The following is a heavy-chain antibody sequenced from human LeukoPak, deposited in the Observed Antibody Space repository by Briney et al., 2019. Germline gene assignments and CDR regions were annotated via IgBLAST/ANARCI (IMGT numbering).Heavy chain of an antibody. Sequence: GGSLRLSCAASGFTFSSYWMHWVRQAPGKGLEWVAVISYDGSNKYYADSVKGRFTISRDNSKNTLYLQMNSLRAEDTAVYYCARDPLGYCSSTSCYTWYFDLWGRGTLVTVSS. D-gene: IGHD2-2*02. CDR2: ISYDGSNK. CDR3: ARDPLGYCSSTSCYTWYFDL. V-gene: IGHV3-30-3*01. J-gene: IGHJ2*01. CDR1: GFTFSSYW.